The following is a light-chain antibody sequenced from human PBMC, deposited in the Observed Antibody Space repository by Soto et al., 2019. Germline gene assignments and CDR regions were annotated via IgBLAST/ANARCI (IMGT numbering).Light chain of an antibody. V-gene: IGKV3-11*01. Sequence: TQYLATVSLTPREKATLSCRASQSVSSYLAWYQQKPGQAPRLLIYDASNRATGIPARFSGSGSGTDFTLTISSLEPEDFAIYYCQQRQYWPPITFGQGTRLEIK. CDR3: QQRQYWPPIT. CDR2: DAS. CDR1: QSVSSY. J-gene: IGKJ5*01.